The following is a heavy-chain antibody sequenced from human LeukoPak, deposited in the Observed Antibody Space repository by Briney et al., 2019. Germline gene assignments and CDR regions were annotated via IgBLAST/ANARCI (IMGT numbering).Heavy chain of an antibody. V-gene: IGHV3-30*18. J-gene: IGHJ6*02. CDR3: AKDFPDPYPYVDYYGMDV. D-gene: IGHD3-16*01. CDR1: GFTFSSYG. Sequence: GGSLRLSCAASGFTFSSYGMHWVRQAPGKGLEWVAVISYDGSNKYYADSVKGRFTTSRDNSKNTLYLQMNSLRAEDTAVYYCAKDFPDPYPYVDYYGMDVWGQGTTVTVSS. CDR2: ISYDGSNK.